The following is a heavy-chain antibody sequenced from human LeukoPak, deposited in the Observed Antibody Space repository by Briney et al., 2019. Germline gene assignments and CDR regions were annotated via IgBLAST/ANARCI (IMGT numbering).Heavy chain of an antibody. CDR1: GGSISSYY. D-gene: IGHD6-19*01. CDR2: MFITGDK. Sequence: SETLSLTCTVSGGSISSYYWSWIRQPAGRGPEWIGRMFITGDKNYNPSLKSRLSMSLDTFKNHFSLKLSSVTAADTAVYYCARELAVAGTVPNRFDPWGPGTLVTVSS. V-gene: IGHV4-4*07. J-gene: IGHJ5*02. CDR3: ARELAVAGTVPNRFDP.